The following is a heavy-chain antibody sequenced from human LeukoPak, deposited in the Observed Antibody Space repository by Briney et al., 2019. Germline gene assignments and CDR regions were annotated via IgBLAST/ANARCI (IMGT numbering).Heavy chain of an antibody. CDR3: ARGVADEVGATWSRGKLYGMDV. CDR1: GFTFSSYW. D-gene: IGHD1-26*01. J-gene: IGHJ6*02. CDR2: IKQDGSEK. V-gene: IGHV3-7*01. Sequence: GGSLRLSCAASGFTFSSYWMSWVRQAPGKGLEWVANIKQDGSEKYYVDSVKGRFTISRGNAKNSLCLQMNSLRAEDTAVYCCARGVADEVGATWSRGKLYGMDVWGQGTTVTVSS.